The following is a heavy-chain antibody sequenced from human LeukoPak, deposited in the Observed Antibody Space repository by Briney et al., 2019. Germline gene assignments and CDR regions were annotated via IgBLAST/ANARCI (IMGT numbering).Heavy chain of an antibody. CDR2: IYTSGST. Sequence: SETLSLTCTVSGGSISSGSYYWSWLRQPAGTGLECIGRIYTSGSTNYNPSLKSRVTISVDTSKNQFSLKLSSVTAADTAVYYCARSKDILTGYCFDYWGQGTLVTVSS. CDR1: GGSISSGSYY. V-gene: IGHV4-61*02. J-gene: IGHJ4*02. D-gene: IGHD3-9*01. CDR3: ARSKDILTGYCFDY.